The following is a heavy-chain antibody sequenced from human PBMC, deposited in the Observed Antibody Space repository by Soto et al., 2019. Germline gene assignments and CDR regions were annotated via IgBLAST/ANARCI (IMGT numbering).Heavy chain of an antibody. CDR2: MYPGDSDT. CDR1: GYSFTSYW. CDR3: ARSPDYDILTGYYHFDY. D-gene: IGHD3-9*01. J-gene: IGHJ4*02. Sequence: LGESLKISCMTSGYSFTSYWVGWVRQMPGKGLEWMGIMYPGDSDTKYSPSFQGQVTISADKSTSSAYLQWSSLKASDTAMYYCARSPDYDILTGYYHFDYWGQGTLVTVSS. V-gene: IGHV5-51*01.